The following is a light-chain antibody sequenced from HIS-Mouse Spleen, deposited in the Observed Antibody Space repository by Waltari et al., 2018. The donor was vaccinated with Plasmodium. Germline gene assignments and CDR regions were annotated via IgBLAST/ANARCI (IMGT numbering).Light chain of an antibody. Sequence: DIVMTQSPDSLAVSLGEGATINFKSSQRVLYCSNNKNYLAWYQQKPGQPPKLLIYWASTRESGVPDRFSGSGSGTDFTLTISSLQAEDVAVYYCQQYYSTPWTFGQGTKVEIK. V-gene: IGKV4-1*01. CDR3: QQYYSTPWT. J-gene: IGKJ1*01. CDR1: QRVLYCSNNKNY. CDR2: WAS.